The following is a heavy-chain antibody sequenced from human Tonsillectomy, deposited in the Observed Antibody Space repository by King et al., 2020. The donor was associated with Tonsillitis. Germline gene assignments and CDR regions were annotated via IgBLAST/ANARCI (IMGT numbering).Heavy chain of an antibody. CDR3: TTDPPTWIQLWHDAFDI. Sequence: VQLVESGGGLVKPGGSLRLSCAASGFTFSNAWMNWVRQAPGKGLEWVGRIKSKTDGGTTDYAAPVKGRFTISRDDSKNTLYLQMNSLKTEDTAVYYCTTDPPTWIQLWHDAFDIWGQGTMVTVSS. CDR1: GFTFSNAW. J-gene: IGHJ3*02. V-gene: IGHV3-15*07. D-gene: IGHD5-18*01. CDR2: IKSKTDGGTT.